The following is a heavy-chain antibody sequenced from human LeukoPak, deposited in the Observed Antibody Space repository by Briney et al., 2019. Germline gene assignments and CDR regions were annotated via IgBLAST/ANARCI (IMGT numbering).Heavy chain of an antibody. CDR1: GFTFSSYA. J-gene: IGHJ4*02. D-gene: IGHD3-22*01. CDR2: ISGSGGST. V-gene: IGHV3-23*01. CDR3: ARRPPVRDYYDSSGSHYFDY. Sequence: GGSLRLSCAASGFTFSSYAMSWVRQAPGKGLEWVSAISGSGGSTYYTDSVKGRFTISRDNSKNTLYLQMNSLRAEDTAVYYCARRPPVRDYYDSSGSHYFDYWGQGTLVTVSS.